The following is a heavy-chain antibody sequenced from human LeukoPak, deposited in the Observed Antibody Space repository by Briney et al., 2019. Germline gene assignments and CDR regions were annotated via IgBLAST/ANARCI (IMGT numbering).Heavy chain of an antibody. D-gene: IGHD3-10*01. CDR1: XXSXSGYY. Sequence: TCXXXXXSXSGYYWSWIRQPPGKGLEWIGEINHSGSTNYNPSLKSRVTISVDTSKNQFSLKLSSVTAADTAVYYCARGRFHDWFDPWGQGTLVTVSS. CDR3: ARGRFHDWFDP. V-gene: IGHV4-34*01. J-gene: IGHJ5*02. CDR2: INHSGST.